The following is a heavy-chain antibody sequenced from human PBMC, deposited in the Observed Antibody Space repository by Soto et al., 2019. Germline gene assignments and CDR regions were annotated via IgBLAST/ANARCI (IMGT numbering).Heavy chain of an antibody. D-gene: IGHD1-1*01. CDR1: GGSISSNNW. CDR3: AKLDGGGY. CDR2: IYHDGNT. Sequence: QVQLQESGPGLVTPSGTLSLTCAVSGGSISSNNWWSWVRQPPGKGLEWIGEIYHDGNTHYNPSLKSRVTISVATSTNHFALILSALTAADTAVYYCAKLDGGGYWGQGTLVTVSS. J-gene: IGHJ4*02. V-gene: IGHV4-4*02.